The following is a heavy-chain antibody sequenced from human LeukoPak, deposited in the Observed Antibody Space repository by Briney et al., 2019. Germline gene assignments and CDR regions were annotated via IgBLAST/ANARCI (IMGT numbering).Heavy chain of an antibody. D-gene: IGHD3-10*01. CDR3: ARETRITMVRGSSGYYYMDV. Sequence: SETLSLTCTVSGGPISSYYWSWIRQPPGKGLEWIGYIYYSGSTNYNPSLKSRVTISVDTSKNQFSLKLSSVTAADTAVYYCARETRITMVRGSSGYYYMDVWGKGTTVTISS. CDR1: GGPISSYY. J-gene: IGHJ6*03. CDR2: IYYSGST. V-gene: IGHV4-59*01.